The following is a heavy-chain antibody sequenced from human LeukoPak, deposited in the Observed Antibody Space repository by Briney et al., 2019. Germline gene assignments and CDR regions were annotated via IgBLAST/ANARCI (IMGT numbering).Heavy chain of an antibody. CDR1: GGSISSYY. J-gene: IGHJ5*02. Sequence: PSETLSLTCTVSGGSISSYYWSWIRQPPGKGLEWIGYIYYSGSTNYNPSLKSRVTISVDTSKNQFSLKLSSVTAADTAVYYCARESWYYDSSGYLYNRFDPWGQGTLVTVSS. V-gene: IGHV4-59*01. CDR2: IYYSGST. D-gene: IGHD3-22*01. CDR3: ARESWYYDSSGYLYNRFDP.